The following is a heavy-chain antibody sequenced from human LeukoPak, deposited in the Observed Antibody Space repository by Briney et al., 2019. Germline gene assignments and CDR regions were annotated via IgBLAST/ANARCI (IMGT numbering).Heavy chain of an antibody. CDR3: AKPRYSSSWYFDY. J-gene: IGHJ4*02. V-gene: IGHV3-30*02. CDR2: IRYDGSNK. Sequence: PGGSLRLSCAASGFTFSSYGMHWVRQAPGKGLEWVAFIRYDGSNKYYADSVKGRFTISRDNSKNTLYLQMNSLRAEDTAVYYCAKPRYSSSWYFDYWGQGTLVTVSS. CDR1: GFTFSSYG. D-gene: IGHD6-13*01.